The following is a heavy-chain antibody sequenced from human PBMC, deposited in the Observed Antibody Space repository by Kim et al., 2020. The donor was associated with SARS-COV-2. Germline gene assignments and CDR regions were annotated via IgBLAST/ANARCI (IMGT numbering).Heavy chain of an antibody. Sequence: LKSRVTISVDTSKNQFSLKLSSVTAADTAVYYCARFPATERYYYYYGMDVWGQGTTVTVSS. J-gene: IGHJ6*02. CDR3: ARFPATERYYYYYGMDV. V-gene: IGHV4-31*02. D-gene: IGHD2-21*02.